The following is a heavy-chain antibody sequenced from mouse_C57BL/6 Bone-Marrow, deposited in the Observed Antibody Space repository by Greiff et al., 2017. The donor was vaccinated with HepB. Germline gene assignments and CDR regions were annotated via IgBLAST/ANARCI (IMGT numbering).Heavy chain of an antibody. CDR3: AMMYYYGSSYVDYAMDY. CDR2: IHPSDSDT. Sequence: QVQLQQPGAELVKPGASVKVSCKASGYTFTSYWMHWVKQRPGQGLEWIGRIHPSDSDTNYNQKFKGKATLTVDKSSSTAYMKLSSLTSEDSAVYYCAMMYYYGSSYVDYAMDYWGQGTSVTVAS. V-gene: IGHV1-74*01. CDR1: GYTFTSYW. J-gene: IGHJ4*01. D-gene: IGHD1-1*01.